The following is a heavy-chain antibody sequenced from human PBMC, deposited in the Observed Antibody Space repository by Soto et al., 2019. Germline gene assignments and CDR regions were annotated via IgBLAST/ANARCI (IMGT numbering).Heavy chain of an antibody. J-gene: IGHJ4*02. D-gene: IGHD6-19*01. CDR1: GYTLTSYY. CDR2: INPSGGST. V-gene: IGHV1-46*01. Sequence: QVQLVQSGAEVKKPGASVKVSCKASGYTLTSYYMHWVRQAPGQGLEWMGIINPSGGSTSYAQKFQGRVTMTRDTSTSTVYMELSSLRSEDTAVYYCARDSSATYYFDYWGQGTLVTVSS. CDR3: ARDSSATYYFDY.